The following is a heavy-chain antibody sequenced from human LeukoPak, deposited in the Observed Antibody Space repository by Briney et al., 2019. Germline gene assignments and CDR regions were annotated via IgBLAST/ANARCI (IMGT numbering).Heavy chain of an antibody. CDR2: IYYSGST. CDR3: ARQVRGVTLDNWFDP. CDR1: GGSISSSSYY. J-gene: IGHJ5*02. Sequence: SETLSLTCTVSGGSISSSSYYWGWIRQPPGKGLEWIGSIYYSGSTYYNPSLKSRVTISVDTSKNQFSLKLSSMTAADTAVYYCARQVRGVTLDNWFDPWGQGTLVTVSS. D-gene: IGHD3-10*01. V-gene: IGHV4-39*01.